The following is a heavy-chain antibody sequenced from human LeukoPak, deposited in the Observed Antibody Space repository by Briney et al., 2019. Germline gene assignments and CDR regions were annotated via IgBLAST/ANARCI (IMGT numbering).Heavy chain of an antibody. V-gene: IGHV1-2*02. CDR3: ARDQFGIYGPADYMDV. CDR2: INPNSGGT. Sequence: GASVKVSCKASGYTFTGYYMHWVRQAPGQGLEWMGWINPNSGGTNYAQKFQGRVTMTRDTSISTAYMELSRLRSDDTAVYYCARDQFGIYGPADYMDVWGKGTTVTVSS. D-gene: IGHD2/OR15-2a*01. CDR1: GYTFTGYY. J-gene: IGHJ6*03.